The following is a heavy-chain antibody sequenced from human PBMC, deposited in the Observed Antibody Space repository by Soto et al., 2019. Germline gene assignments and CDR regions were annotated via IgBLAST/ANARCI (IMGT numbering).Heavy chain of an antibody. CDR1: GFTFSNYA. J-gene: IGHJ6*02. Sequence: PGGSLRLSCAASGFTFSNYAMHWVRQAPGKGLEWVAVISYGGSNKYYTDSVEGQFTISRDNSKNTLYLQMNTLKAEDTAVYYCARGYGSYYYGLDVWGQGTTVTVSS. CDR3: ARGYGSYYYGLDV. D-gene: IGHD3-10*01. CDR2: ISYGGSNK. V-gene: IGHV3-30*04.